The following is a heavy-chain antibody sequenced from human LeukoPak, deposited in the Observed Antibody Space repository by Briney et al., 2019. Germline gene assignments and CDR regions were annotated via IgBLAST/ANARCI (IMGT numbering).Heavy chain of an antibody. CDR2: IGWNSGSI. J-gene: IGHJ4*02. CDR1: GFTFDDYA. Sequence: PGGSLRLSCAASGFTFDDYAMHWVRQAPGKGLEWVSGIGWNSGSIGYAVSVKGRFTISRDNAKSSLHLQMNSLRAEDMAFYYWERDSERDTTMVIVYWGQGALVTVSS. D-gene: IGHD5-18*01. V-gene: IGHV3-9*03. CDR3: ERDSERDTTMVIVY.